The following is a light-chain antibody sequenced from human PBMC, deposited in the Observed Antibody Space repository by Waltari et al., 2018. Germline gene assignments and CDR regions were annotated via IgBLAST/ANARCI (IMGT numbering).Light chain of an antibody. CDR2: GVS. CDR3: QQYFNWPLT. Sequence: IVLTQSPATLSLSPGERAIFSCRASQSVTSSLGWYQQKPGQAPRLLIYGVSSRATGIPDRFSGSGSGTDFTFTITSLEAEDFGVYYCQQYFNWPLTFGGGTKVEIK. V-gene: IGKV3-15*01. J-gene: IGKJ4*01. CDR1: QSVTSS.